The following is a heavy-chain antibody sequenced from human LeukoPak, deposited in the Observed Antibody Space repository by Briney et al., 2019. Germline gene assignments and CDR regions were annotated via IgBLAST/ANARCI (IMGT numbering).Heavy chain of an antibody. CDR3: AGGRSGYVSTFDY. Sequence: SVKVSCKASGGTFSSYAISWVRQAPGQGLEWMGGIIPIFGTANYAQKFQGRVTITTDESTSTAYMELSSLRSEDTAVYYCAGGRSGYVSTFDYWGQGTLVTVSS. D-gene: IGHD3-3*01. CDR1: GGTFSSYA. J-gene: IGHJ4*02. V-gene: IGHV1-69*05. CDR2: IIPIFGTA.